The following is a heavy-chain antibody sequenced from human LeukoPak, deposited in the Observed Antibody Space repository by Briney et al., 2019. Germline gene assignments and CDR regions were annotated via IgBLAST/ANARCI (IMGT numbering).Heavy chain of an antibody. CDR3: ARAFLWFGELPIDY. CDR2: INHSGST. CDR1: GGSFSGYY. J-gene: IGHJ4*02. Sequence: PSETLSLTCAVYGGSFSGYYWSWIRQPPGKGLVWIGEINHSGSTNYNPSLKSRVTISVDTSKNQFSLKLSSVTAADTAVYYCARAFLWFGELPIDYWGQGTLVTVSS. D-gene: IGHD3-10*01. V-gene: IGHV4-34*01.